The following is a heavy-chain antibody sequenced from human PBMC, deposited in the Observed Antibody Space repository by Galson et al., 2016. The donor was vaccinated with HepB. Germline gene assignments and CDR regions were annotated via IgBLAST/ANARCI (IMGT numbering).Heavy chain of an antibody. V-gene: IGHV3-49*04. CDR2: IRSKPYGGTA. Sequence: SLRLSCAVSGFSFGDYALGWVRQAPGKGLEWVGFIRSKPYGGTAEYAASVKGRFTIPRDDSKSITYLQMNSLNTEDTAVYFCTRALELGFYCFDYWGQGNLVTVSS. CDR1: GFSFGDYA. CDR3: TRALELGFYCFDY. J-gene: IGHJ4*02. D-gene: IGHD3-10*01.